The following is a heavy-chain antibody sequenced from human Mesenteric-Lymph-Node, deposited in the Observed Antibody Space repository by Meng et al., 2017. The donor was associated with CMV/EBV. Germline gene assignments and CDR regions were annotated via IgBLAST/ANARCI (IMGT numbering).Heavy chain of an antibody. CDR3: AKCLYSGSSVYYYYYGMDV. D-gene: IGHD1-26*01. CDR1: GSTFTNYA. Sequence: GGSLRLSCVASGSTFTNYAMTWVRQPPGKGLEWVSGFRSSGDSTYYADSVQGRFTISRGNSRNTLYLQMNSLREEDTAIYYCAKCLYSGSSVYYYYYGMDVWGQGTTVTVSS. CDR2: FRSSGDST. J-gene: IGHJ6*02. V-gene: IGHV3-23*01.